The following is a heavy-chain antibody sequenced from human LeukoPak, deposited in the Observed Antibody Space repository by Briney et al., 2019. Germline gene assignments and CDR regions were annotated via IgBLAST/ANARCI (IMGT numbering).Heavy chain of an antibody. D-gene: IGHD1-1*01. J-gene: IGHJ4*02. CDR3: ARGIRPRGEPGTPGYFDY. CDR1: GDSVSSNSAA. CDR2: TYDRSKWYN. V-gene: IGHV6-1*01. Sequence: SQTLSLTCAISGDSVSSNSAAWNCIRQSPSRGLEWLGRTYDRSKWYNDYAVSVKSRITINPDTSKNQFSLQLNSVTPEDTAVYYCARGIRPRGEPGTPGYFDYWGQGTLVTVSS.